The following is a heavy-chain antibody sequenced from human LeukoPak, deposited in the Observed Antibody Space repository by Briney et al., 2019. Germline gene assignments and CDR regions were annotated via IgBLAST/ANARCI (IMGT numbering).Heavy chain of an antibody. CDR3: ARAYFPGIAAAGTLGY. Sequence: SETLSLTCAVYGGSFSGYYWSWIRQPPGKGLEWIGEINHSGSTNYNPSLKSRVTISVDTSKNQFSLKLSSVTAADTAVYYCARAYFPGIAAAGTLGYWGQGTLVTVSS. J-gene: IGHJ4*02. D-gene: IGHD6-13*01. CDR1: GGSFSGYY. V-gene: IGHV4-34*01. CDR2: INHSGST.